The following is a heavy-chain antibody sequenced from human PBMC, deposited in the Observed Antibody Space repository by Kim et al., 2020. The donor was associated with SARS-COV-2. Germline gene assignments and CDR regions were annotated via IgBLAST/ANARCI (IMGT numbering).Heavy chain of an antibody. D-gene: IGHD6-6*01. J-gene: IGHJ4*02. CDR1: GGSISSSSYY. V-gene: IGHV4-39*07. CDR3: ARDSSFSKEQLGGVYFDY. Sequence: SETLSLTCTVSGGSISSSSYYWGWIRQPPGKGLEWIGSIYYSGSTYYNPSLKSRVTISVDTSKNQFSLKLSSVTAADTAVYYCARDSSFSKEQLGGVYFDYWGQGTLVTVSS. CDR2: IYYSGST.